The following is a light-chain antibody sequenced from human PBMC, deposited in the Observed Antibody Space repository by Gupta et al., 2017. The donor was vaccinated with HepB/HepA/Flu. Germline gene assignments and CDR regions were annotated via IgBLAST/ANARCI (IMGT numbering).Light chain of an antibody. Sequence: QSALTQPDSVSGSPGQSITISWPGTSSDVGRYNLVSWYQQHPGKAPKHMIYEVNKRPSGVSNRLSGSKSGNTASLTISGLQAEDEADDYCCSYAGSSTFVVVGGWTKLTVL. J-gene: IGLJ2*01. CDR3: CSYAGSSTFVV. V-gene: IGLV2-23*02. CDR1: SSDVGRYNL. CDR2: EVN.